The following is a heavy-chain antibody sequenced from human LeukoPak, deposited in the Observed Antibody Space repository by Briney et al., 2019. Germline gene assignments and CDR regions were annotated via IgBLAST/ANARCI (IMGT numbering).Heavy chain of an antibody. V-gene: IGHV1-2*02. D-gene: IGHD3-10*01. CDR1: GYTFTGYY. Sequence: GASVKVSCKASGYTFTGYYMHWVRQAPGQGLEWMGWINPNSGGTNYAQKFQGRVTMTRDTSISTAYMELSRLRSDDTAVYYCARADRLLWFGEATQGYYFDYWGQGTLVTVSS. J-gene: IGHJ4*02. CDR3: ARADRLLWFGEATQGYYFDY. CDR2: INPNSGGT.